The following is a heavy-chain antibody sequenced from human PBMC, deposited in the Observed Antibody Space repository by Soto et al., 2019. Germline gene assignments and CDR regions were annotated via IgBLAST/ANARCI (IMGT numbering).Heavy chain of an antibody. CDR3: ARDLGSSWYPEYFQH. V-gene: IGHV4-39*02. CDR1: GGFI. CDR2: IYSSENT. Sequence: PSETLSLTCTVSGGFIWGWIRQSPGKGLEWIGNIYSSENTYYNPSLLRRVTISVDTSKNDFSLRLSSVTAADTAVYYCARDLGSSWYPEYFQHWGQGTLVTVSS. J-gene: IGHJ1*01. D-gene: IGHD6-13*01.